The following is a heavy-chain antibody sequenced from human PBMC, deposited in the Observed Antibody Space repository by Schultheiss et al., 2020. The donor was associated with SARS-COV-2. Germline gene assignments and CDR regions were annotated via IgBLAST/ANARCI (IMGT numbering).Heavy chain of an antibody. J-gene: IGHJ5*02. CDR3: VRDRSWWTPYNCFDL. CDR1: GFSVSSNY. V-gene: IGHV3-7*01. CDR2: IKQDGSEK. Sequence: GGSLRLSCAVSGFSVSSNYLNWVRQAPGNGLEWVANIKQDGSEKYYVDSVKGRFTISRDNSKNTLYLQMHSLRVEDTAVYYCVRDRSWWTPYNCFDLWGRGTLVTVSS. D-gene: IGHD2-15*01.